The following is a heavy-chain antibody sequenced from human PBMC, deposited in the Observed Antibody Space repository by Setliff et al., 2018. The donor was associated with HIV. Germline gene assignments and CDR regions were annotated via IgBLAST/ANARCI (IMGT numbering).Heavy chain of an antibody. Sequence: GGSLRLSCAASGFTFSSYGMHWVRQAPGKGLEWVALIWYDGTNKYYSDSVKGRFTISRDTSKNTLFLQINSLRPEDTAVYYCARISVASRYNSDMDVWGKGTTVTVSS. J-gene: IGHJ6*03. V-gene: IGHV3-30*19. CDR3: ARISVASRYNSDMDV. CDR2: IWYDGTNK. CDR1: GFTFSSYG. D-gene: IGHD5-12*01.